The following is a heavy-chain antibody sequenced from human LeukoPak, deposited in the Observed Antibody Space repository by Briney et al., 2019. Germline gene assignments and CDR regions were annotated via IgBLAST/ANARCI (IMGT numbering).Heavy chain of an antibody. CDR3: AKIDAY. Sequence: PGGSLRLSCAASGFTFGRNWMHWVRQAPGKGLVWVSRINSDGSITNYADSVKGRFTISRDNAKNTLYLQMSSLRAEDTAVYYCAKIDAYWGQGTLDTVSS. CDR1: GFTFGRNW. J-gene: IGHJ4*02. CDR2: INSDGSIT. V-gene: IGHV3-74*01.